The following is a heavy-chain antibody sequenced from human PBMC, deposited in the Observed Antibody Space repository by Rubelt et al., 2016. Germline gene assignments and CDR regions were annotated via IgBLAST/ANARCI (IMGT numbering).Heavy chain of an antibody. CDR2: VSYDGSNK. V-gene: IGHV3-30*04. CDR1: GFTLSSYA. CDR3: ARDYSSRWTYCFDH. D-gene: IGHD6-13*01. Sequence: PGRSLRLSCAASGFTLSSYAMHWVRQAPGKGLEWVAVVSYDGSNKYYADSVKGRFTISRDNSKNTPYLQMNSLRAEDTAVYYCARDYSSRWTYCFDHWGQGILLTVSS. J-gene: IGHJ4*02.